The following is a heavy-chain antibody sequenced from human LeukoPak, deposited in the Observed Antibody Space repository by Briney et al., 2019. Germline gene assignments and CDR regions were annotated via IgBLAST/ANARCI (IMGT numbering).Heavy chain of an antibody. D-gene: IGHD3-10*01. CDR3: ARGFPMVRGLDAFDI. V-gene: IGHV4-4*07. Sequence: SETLSLTCTVSGASISNYQWSWIRQTAGKRLEWIGHIDSSGGTYYNPSLKSGVTMSVDTSKNQVFVKLTSVTAADTAVYYCARGFPMVRGLDAFDIWGQGTMVTVSS. CDR1: GASISNYQ. J-gene: IGHJ3*02. CDR2: IDSSGGT.